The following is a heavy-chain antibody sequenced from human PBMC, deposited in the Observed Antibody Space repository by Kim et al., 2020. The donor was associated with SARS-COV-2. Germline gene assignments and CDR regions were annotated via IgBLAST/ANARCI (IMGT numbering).Heavy chain of an antibody. J-gene: IGHJ1*01. D-gene: IGHD4-17*01. CDR3: ARDDYGDYALDS. V-gene: IGHV3-48*02. Sequence: YYADSVKGRFTISRDNDKSSLFLQMNTLRDEDSARYDCARDDYGDYALDSWGQGTLITVSS.